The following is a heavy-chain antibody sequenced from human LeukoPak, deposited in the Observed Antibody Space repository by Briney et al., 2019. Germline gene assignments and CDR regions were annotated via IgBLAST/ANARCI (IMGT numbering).Heavy chain of an antibody. CDR1: GFTFSSYG. Sequence: GGSLRLSCAASGFTFSSYGMHWVRQAPGKGLEWVAVISYDGSNKYYADSVKGRFTISRDNSKNTLYLQMNSLRAEDTAAYYCAKEISWFGELLPLDYYYYYGMDVWGQGTTVTVSS. CDR2: ISYDGSNK. CDR3: AKEISWFGELLPLDYYYYYGMDV. J-gene: IGHJ6*02. V-gene: IGHV3-30*18. D-gene: IGHD3-10*01.